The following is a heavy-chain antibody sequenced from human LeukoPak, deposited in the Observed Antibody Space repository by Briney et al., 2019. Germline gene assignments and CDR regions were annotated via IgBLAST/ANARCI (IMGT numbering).Heavy chain of an antibody. V-gene: IGHV4-39*01. CDR3: ASLRKRGGAFDI. CDR1: RGAISSSNYY. Sequence: SETLSLTCSVSRGAISSSNYYWGWIRQPPGKGLEWIGNIFYSGTTYYNPSLPSLKSRVSIFVDTSKNQFSLKLRSVNAADTAVYYCASLRKRGGAFDIWGQGTNGHRLF. J-gene: IGHJ3*02. CDR2: IFYSGTT.